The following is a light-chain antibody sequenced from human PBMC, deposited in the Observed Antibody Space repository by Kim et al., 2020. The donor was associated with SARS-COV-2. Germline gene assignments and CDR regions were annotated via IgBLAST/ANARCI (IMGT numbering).Light chain of an antibody. V-gene: IGLV2-14*03. CDR1: SSDVGGYNF. J-gene: IGLJ2*01. CDR2: DVT. CDR3: SSYTSSSTLGV. Sequence: SVLTQPASVSGSPGQSITISCTGTSSDVGGYNFVSWYQQHLGEAPKLIIYDVTIRPSGVSNRFSGSKSGNTASLTISGLQAEDEADYYCSSYTSSSTLGVFGGGTQLTVL.